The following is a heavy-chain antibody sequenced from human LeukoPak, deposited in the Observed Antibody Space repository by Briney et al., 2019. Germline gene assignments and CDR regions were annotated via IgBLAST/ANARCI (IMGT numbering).Heavy chain of an antibody. D-gene: IGHD6-19*01. V-gene: IGHV4-59*01. CDR2: IYYSGTT. CDR1: GGSISSDS. J-gene: IGHJ4*02. Sequence: SETLSLTCTVSGGSISSDSWSWIRQPPGKGLEWIGYIYYSGTTNYSPSLKSRVTISVDTSKNQFSLKLSSVTAADTAVYYCARADSGWYYFDYWGQGTLVTVSS. CDR3: ARADSGWYYFDY.